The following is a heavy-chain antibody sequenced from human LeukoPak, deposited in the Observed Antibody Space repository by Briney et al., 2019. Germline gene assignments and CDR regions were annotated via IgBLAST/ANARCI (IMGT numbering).Heavy chain of an antibody. D-gene: IGHD5-18*01. J-gene: IGHJ4*02. V-gene: IGHV4-39*01. CDR3: ASIADSYTNFDY. Sequence: SETLSLTCSVSGGSISSSSYYWGWIRQPPGKGLGWIGSIYYSGRTYYKPSLKSRATISLDTSKNQFSLKLRSVTDADTAVYYCASIADSYTNFDYWGKGTMVTVSS. CDR1: GGSISSSSYY. CDR2: IYYSGRT.